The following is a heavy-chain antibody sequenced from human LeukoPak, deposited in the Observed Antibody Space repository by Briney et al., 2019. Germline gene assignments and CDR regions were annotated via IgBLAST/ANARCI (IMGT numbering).Heavy chain of an antibody. CDR3: ARRSWHTVVVTAVRKHNWFDP. CDR1: GDSISSGDYY. J-gene: IGHJ5*02. D-gene: IGHD2-21*02. CDR2: ISSSGST. V-gene: IGHV4-61*02. Sequence: SETLSLTCTVSGDSISSGDYYWSWIRQPAGKGLEWIGRISSSGSTYYNPSLKSRVTISVDTSKNQFSLKLSSVTAADTAVYYCARRSWHTVVVTAVRKHNWFDPWGQGTLVTVSS.